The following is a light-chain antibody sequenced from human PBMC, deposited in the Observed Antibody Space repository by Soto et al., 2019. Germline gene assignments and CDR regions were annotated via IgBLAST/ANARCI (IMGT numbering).Light chain of an antibody. CDR1: SNDVGAFNY. V-gene: IGLV2-14*01. CDR3: SSFSNTSTLAV. CDR2: EVT. J-gene: IGLJ2*01. Sequence: QSVLTQPVSVSGSPGQSITISCPGTSNDVGAFNYVSWYQQHPAKAPQLMIFEVTKRPSGISNRFSGSKSGNTASLTIAGLQPEDEADYYCSSFSNTSTLAVFGGGTKLTVL.